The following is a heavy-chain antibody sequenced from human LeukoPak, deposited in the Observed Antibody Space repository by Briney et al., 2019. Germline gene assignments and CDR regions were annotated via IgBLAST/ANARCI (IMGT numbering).Heavy chain of an antibody. D-gene: IGHD3-10*01. V-gene: IGHV4-59*08. Sequence: SETLSLTCTVSGGSISSYYWSWIRQPPGKGLEWIGNIYYSGSTNYNPSLKSRVTISVDTSKNQFSLRLSSVTAADTAVYYCARQSYTAYYYYGMDVWGQGTTVTVSS. CDR1: GGSISSYY. CDR3: ARQSYTAYYYYGMDV. J-gene: IGHJ6*02. CDR2: IYYSGST.